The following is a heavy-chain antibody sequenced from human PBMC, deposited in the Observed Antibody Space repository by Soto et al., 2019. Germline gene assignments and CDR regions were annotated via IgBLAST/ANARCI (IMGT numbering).Heavy chain of an antibody. Sequence: PGGSLRLSCAASGFTFSSYVMHWVRQAPGKGLEWVAVISYDGSNKYYADYVKGRFTISRDNSKDSLYLQMNSLRDEDTAVYYCARVAFHSITGSHHYGMDVWGQGTPVTVSS. CDR2: ISYDGSNK. CDR1: GFTFSSYV. J-gene: IGHJ6*02. CDR3: ARVAFHSITGSHHYGMDV. V-gene: IGHV3-30*03.